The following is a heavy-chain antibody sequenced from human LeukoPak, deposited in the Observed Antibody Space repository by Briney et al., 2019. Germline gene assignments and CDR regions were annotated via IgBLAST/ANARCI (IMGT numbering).Heavy chain of an antibody. CDR1: GFTFSDYA. V-gene: IGHV3-49*04. CDR3: SRAQSVGWLGLNDH. CDR2: IRIQANGATA. D-gene: IGHD3-9*01. Sequence: GGSLRLSCTGSGFTFSDYAVTWARQAPGKGLEWVGFIRIQANGATADYAASVKGRFTISRDDPKSIAYLQMNSLKTEDTAIYYCSRAQSVGWLGLNDHWGQGALVTVSS. J-gene: IGHJ4*02.